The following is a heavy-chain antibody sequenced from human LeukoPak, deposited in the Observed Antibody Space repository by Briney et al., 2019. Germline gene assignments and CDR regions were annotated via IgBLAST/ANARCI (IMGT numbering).Heavy chain of an antibody. D-gene: IGHD1-26*01. J-gene: IGHJ3*02. V-gene: IGHV4-38-2*01. CDR3: ASGGGLIVGATGGAFDI. Sequence: SETLSLTCAVYGGSFSGYYWGWIRQPPGKGLEWIGSIYHSGSTYYNPSLKSRVTISVDTSKNQFSLKLSSVTAADTAVYYCASGGGLIVGATGGAFDIWGQGTMVTVSS. CDR1: GGSFSGYY. CDR2: IYHSGST.